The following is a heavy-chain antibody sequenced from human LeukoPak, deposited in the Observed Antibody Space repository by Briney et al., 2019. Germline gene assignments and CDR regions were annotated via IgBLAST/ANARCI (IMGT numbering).Heavy chain of an antibody. CDR2: AYYRSKWYI. CDR1: GDSVSGSPAV. CDR3: ARGAVRGGTNFDY. V-gene: IGHV6-1*01. Sequence: SQTLSLTCAISGDSVSGSPAVWNWIRQSPSRGLEWLGRAYYRSKWYIDHAVSVKGRITITLDTSKNQFSLQLNSVTPEDTAVYYCARGAVRGGTNFDYWGQGTLVTVSS. J-gene: IGHJ4*02. D-gene: IGHD3-10*01.